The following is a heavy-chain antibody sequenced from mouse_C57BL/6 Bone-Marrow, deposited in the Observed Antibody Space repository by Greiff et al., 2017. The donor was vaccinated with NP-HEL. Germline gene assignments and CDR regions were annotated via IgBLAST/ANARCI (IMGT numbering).Heavy chain of an antibody. Sequence: VQLQQPGAELVKPGASVKMSCTASGYTFTSYWITWVKQRPGQGLEWIGNIYPGSGSTNYNEKFKSKATLTVDTSSSTAYMQLRSLTAEDSAVYYCARSYFDVWGTGTTVTVSS. CDR1: GYTFTSYW. J-gene: IGHJ1*03. CDR2: IYPGSGST. CDR3: ARSYFDV. V-gene: IGHV1-55*01.